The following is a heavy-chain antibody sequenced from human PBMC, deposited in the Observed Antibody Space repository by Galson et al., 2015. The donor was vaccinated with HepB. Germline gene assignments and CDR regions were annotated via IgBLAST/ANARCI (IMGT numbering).Heavy chain of an antibody. J-gene: IGHJ4*02. V-gene: IGHV3-73*01. Sequence: SLRLSCAASGLTFSGLPIHWVRQASGKGLEWVGRIRSKANNYATAYAASVKGRFAVSRDDSKNTAYLRMNSLKTEDTAVYYCTSSSFGMKIDYWGQGTLVTVSS. CDR2: IRSKANNYAT. CDR1: GLTFSGLP. D-gene: IGHD3-10*01. CDR3: TSSSFGMKIDY.